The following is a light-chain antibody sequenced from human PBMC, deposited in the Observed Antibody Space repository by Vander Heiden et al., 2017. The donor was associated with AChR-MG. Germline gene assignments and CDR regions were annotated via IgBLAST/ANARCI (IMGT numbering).Light chain of an antibody. Sequence: DILLTQSLATLSLYAGERATLSCRASQRVGSYLDWYLQKPGQAPRLLIYDASYRATGIPARFSGSGSGTDFTLTISSLEPEDFAVYYCQQRGNLLTFGGGTKVEI. CDR3: QQRGNLLT. V-gene: IGKV3-11*01. CDR2: DAS. CDR1: QRVGSY. J-gene: IGKJ4*01.